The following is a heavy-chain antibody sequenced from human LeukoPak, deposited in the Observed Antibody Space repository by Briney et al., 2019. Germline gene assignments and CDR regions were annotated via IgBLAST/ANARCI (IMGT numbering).Heavy chain of an antibody. V-gene: IGHV3-74*01. J-gene: IGHJ3*01. CDR1: GFTFSNYA. CDR2: INYDESST. CDR3: ARDYGSLSV. Sequence: GGSLRLSCAASGFTFSNYAMSWVRQAPGKGLVWVSCINYDESSTITSYADSVKGRFTISRDNAKNTLYLQMNSLRAEDTAVYYCARDYGSLSVWGQGTMVTVSS. D-gene: IGHD3-9*01.